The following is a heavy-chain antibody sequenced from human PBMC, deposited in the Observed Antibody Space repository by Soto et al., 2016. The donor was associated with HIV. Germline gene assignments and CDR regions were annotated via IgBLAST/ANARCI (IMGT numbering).Heavy chain of an antibody. CDR2: INGDGSTT. CDR1: GFSVSDHW. Sequence: EVQLVESGGGVIQPGGSLRLSCEASGFSVSDHWMHWVRQAPGKGPVWVARINGDGSTTNYVESVRGRFTISRDSAKNTLFXQMHSLRADDTAVYYCVRGVVVTGIVHGPRGGPGSPWV. D-gene: IGHD2-21*02. V-gene: IGHV3-74*01. CDR3: VRGVVVTGIVHGPRGGPGSP. J-gene: IGHJ5*02.